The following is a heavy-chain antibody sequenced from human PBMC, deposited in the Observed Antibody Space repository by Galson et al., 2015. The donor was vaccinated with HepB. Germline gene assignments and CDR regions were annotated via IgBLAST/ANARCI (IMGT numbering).Heavy chain of an antibody. J-gene: IGHJ5*01. CDR2: TYYKSKYYN. V-gene: IGHV6-1*01. CDR1: GDSVSSTSAT. D-gene: IGHD3-10*01. CDR3: ARGWGISMVRGLPYYLDS. Sequence: CAISGDSVSSTSATWNWIRQSPSRGLEWLGRTYYKSKYYNDYAVSVRSRIANNPDTSENQFSLQLSSVTPEDTAVYYCARGWGISMVRGLPYYLDSWGQGTLVTVSS.